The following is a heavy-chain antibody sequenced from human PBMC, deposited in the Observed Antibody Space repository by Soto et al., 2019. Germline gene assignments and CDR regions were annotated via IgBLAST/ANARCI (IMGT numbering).Heavy chain of an antibody. J-gene: IGHJ4*02. Sequence: QVHLVESGGGVVQPGGSLRLSCVASGFTFSRYAMHWVRQAPGQGLEWVAVISRDGSSKYYGDSVKGRFTVSRDNSTNTLYLSMTSLRPDDTAVFYCARSRNGAVPDSINLWGQGTLVTVSS. D-gene: IGHD2-8*01. V-gene: IGHV3-30-3*01. CDR3: ARSRNGAVPDSINL. CDR2: ISRDGSSK. CDR1: GFTFSRYA.